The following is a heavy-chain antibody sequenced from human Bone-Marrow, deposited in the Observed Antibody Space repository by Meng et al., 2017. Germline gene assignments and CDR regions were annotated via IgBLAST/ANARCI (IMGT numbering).Heavy chain of an antibody. J-gene: IGHJ1*01. Sequence: SVKVSCKASGYTFTSYYMHWVRQAPGQGLEWMGIINPSGGSTSYAQKFQGRVTMTRDTSTSTVYMELSSLRSEDTAVYYCARRHSGVVSDFQHWGQGTLVTVSS. CDR2: INPSGGST. CDR3: ARRHSGVVSDFQH. V-gene: IGHV1-46*01. CDR1: GYTFTSYY. D-gene: IGHD3-3*01.